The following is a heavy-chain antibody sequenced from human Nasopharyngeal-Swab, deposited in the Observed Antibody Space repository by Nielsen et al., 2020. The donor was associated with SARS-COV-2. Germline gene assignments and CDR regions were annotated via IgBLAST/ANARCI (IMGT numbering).Heavy chain of an antibody. CDR2: ISSSSYI. CDR1: GFTFSSYS. V-gene: IGHV3-21*01. CDR3: ARDGGGYYDSSGYYGDAFDI. Sequence: GGSLRLSCAASGFTFSSYSMNWVRQAPGKGLEWVSSISSSSYIYYADSVKGRFTISRDNAKNSLYLQMNSLRAEDTAVYYCARDGGGYYDSSGYYGDAFDIWGQGTMVTVSS. D-gene: IGHD3-22*01. J-gene: IGHJ3*02.